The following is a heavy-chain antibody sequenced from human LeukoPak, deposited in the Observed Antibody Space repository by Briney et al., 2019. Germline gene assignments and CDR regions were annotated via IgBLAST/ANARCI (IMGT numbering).Heavy chain of an antibody. V-gene: IGHV3-7*03. CDR1: GFTFSTYW. CDR2: IKQDGSEK. Sequence: GGSLRLSCAASGFTFSTYWMSWVRQAPGKGLEWVANIKQDGSEKYYVDSAKGRFTISRDNAKNSLYLQMNSLRAEDTAVYYCAREGGRGYSGYDFDYWGQGTLVTVSS. CDR3: AREGGRGYSGYDFDY. J-gene: IGHJ4*02. D-gene: IGHD5-12*01.